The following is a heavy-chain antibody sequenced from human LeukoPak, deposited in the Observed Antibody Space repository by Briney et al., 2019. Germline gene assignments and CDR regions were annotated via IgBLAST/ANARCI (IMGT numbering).Heavy chain of an antibody. V-gene: IGHV3-21*01. J-gene: IGHJ4*02. CDR2: ISSSSSYI. D-gene: IGHD6-19*01. CDR1: GFTFSSYS. CDR3: ARDLPTGYSSGWHSV. Sequence: GGSLRLSCAASGFTFSSYSMNWVRQAPGKGLEWVSSISSSSSYIHYAHSVKGRFTISRDNAKTSLFLQMNSLRAEDTAVYYCARDLPTGYSSGWHSVWGQGTLVTVSS.